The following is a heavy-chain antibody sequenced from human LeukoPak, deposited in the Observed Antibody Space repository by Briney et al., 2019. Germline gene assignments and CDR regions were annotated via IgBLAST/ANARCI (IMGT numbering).Heavy chain of an antibody. Sequence: SETLSLTCTVSDGSISSYYWSWIRQPPGKGLEWIGYIYYSGSTNYNPSLKSRVTISVDTSKNQFSLKLSSVTAADTAVYYCARDRDSGSYYAPFDYWGQGTLVTVSS. CDR3: ARDRDSGSYYAPFDY. D-gene: IGHD1-26*01. V-gene: IGHV4-59*12. CDR1: DGSISSYY. J-gene: IGHJ4*02. CDR2: IYYSGST.